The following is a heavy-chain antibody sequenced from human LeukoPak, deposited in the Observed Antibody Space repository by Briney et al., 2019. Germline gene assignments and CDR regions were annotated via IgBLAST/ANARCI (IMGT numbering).Heavy chain of an antibody. J-gene: IGHJ4*02. CDR3: TTGTGATPFGY. Sequence: GGSLRLSCSASGFTFAWMSWVRQAPGKGLEWVGRIKSKTDGGTTDYAALVKGRFTISRDDSKNTVYLQMNSLESEDTAFYYCTTGTGATPFGYWGQGNLGTVSS. V-gene: IGHV3-15*01. D-gene: IGHD1-26*01. CDR2: IKSKTDGGTT. CDR1: GFTFAW.